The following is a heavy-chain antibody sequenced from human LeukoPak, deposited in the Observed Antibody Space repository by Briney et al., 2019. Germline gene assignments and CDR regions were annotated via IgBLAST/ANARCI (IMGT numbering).Heavy chain of an antibody. CDR3: AREGDYDFWSYYYYMDV. CDR1: GFTFSSYS. Sequence: PGGSLRLSCAASGFTFSSYSMNWVRQAPGKGLEWVSSISSSSSYIYYADSVKGRFTISRDNAKNSLYLQMNSLRAEDTAVYYCAREGDYDFWSYYYYMDVWGKGTTVTVSS. D-gene: IGHD3-3*01. CDR2: ISSSSSYI. J-gene: IGHJ6*03. V-gene: IGHV3-21*01.